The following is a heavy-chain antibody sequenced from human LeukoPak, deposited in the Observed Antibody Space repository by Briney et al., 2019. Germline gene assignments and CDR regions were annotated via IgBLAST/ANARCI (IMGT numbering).Heavy chain of an antibody. CDR1: GGTFSSYA. CDR3: ARDRPSYYDSSGYYGGDY. J-gene: IGHJ4*02. V-gene: IGHV1-69*13. Sequence: SVKVSCKASGGTFSSYAISWVRQAPGEGVEWMGGIIPIFGTSNYAQYFQGRVTITADDSTTTAYMELSSLRSEDTAVYYCARDRPSYYDSSGYYGGDYWGQGTLVTVSS. D-gene: IGHD3-22*01. CDR2: IIPIFGTS.